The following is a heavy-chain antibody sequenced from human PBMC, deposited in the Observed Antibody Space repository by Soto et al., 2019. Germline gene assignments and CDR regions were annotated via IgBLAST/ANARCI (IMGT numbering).Heavy chain of an antibody. CDR3: ARRYGSAFDI. CDR2: IYYSGST. D-gene: IGHD3-10*01. V-gene: IGHV4-59*01. J-gene: IGHJ3*02. Sequence: ICVDSGTWIRQPPGKGLEWIGYIYYSGSTNYNPSLKSRVTISVDTSKNQFSLKLSSVTAADTAVYYCARRYGSAFDIWGQGTMVTVSS. CDR1: ICVDS.